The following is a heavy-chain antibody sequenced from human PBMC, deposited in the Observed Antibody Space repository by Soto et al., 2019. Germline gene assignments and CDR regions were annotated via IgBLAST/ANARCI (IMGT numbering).Heavy chain of an antibody. Sequence: QVQLVASGGGVVQPGRSLRLSCEVSGFTFRSYAMHWVRQVPGKGLEWVAVISYDGRNKYYADSVKGRFTISRDNSKNTLYLQMNNLRAEDTAVYYCAREDDYGATWFDPWGQGTLVTVSS. CDR1: GFTFRSYA. CDR3: AREDDYGATWFDP. J-gene: IGHJ5*02. V-gene: IGHV3-30*04. D-gene: IGHD4-17*01. CDR2: ISYDGRNK.